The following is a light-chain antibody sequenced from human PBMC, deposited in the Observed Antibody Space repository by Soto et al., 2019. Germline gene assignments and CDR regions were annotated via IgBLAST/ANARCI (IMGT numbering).Light chain of an antibody. Sequence: EIVLTQSPGTLSLSPGERATLSCRASQSVSSSFLAWYQQKPGQAPRLLIYGASSRATGIPDRFSGSGSGTDFTVTISRLEPEDVAVYYCQQYGSSPLTFGGGTKVKIK. CDR3: QQYGSSPLT. V-gene: IGKV3-20*01. CDR1: QSVSSSF. CDR2: GAS. J-gene: IGKJ4*01.